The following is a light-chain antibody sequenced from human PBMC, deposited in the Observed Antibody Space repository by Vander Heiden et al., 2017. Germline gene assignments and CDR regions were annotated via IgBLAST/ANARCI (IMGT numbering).Light chain of an antibody. CDR3: QQANSFPYT. J-gene: IGKJ2*01. V-gene: IGKV1-12*01. CDR2: TAS. CDR1: HDSSSC. Sequence: DIQLTQPPSPVSASVGDRVTTTCLASHDSSSCLAWYQQKPGKAPNLLIYTASSLQSGVPSRFSGSGSGTDFTLTISSLQPEDFATYYCQQANSFPYTFGQGTKLEIK.